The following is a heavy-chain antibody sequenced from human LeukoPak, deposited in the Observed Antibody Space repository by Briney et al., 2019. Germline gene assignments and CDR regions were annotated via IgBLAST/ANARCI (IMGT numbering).Heavy chain of an antibody. V-gene: IGHV3-23*01. D-gene: IGHD3-9*01. CDR1: GFTFSSYA. CDR3: AKLRYFDWLLSCPFDY. J-gene: IGHJ4*02. Sequence: GGSLRLSCAASGFTFSSYAMSWVRQAPGEGLEWVSTISYSGDSKYYADSVKGRFTISRNNSKNTLCLQMNSLRAEDTAVYFCAKLRYFDWLLSCPFDYWGQGSLVTVSS. CDR2: ISYSGDSK.